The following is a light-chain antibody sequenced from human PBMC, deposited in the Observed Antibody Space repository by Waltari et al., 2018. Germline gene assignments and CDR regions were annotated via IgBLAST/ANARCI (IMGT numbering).Light chain of an antibody. CDR3: CSYAGSYTWV. Sequence: QSALTQPASVSGSPGQSITISCTGTSSDVGNYNLVSWYQQYPGKAPKVMIYDDNRRPSVVSDRVSGSKSGNTASLTISGVQAEDEADYYCCSYAGSYTWVFGGGTKLTVL. J-gene: IGLJ3*02. CDR2: DDN. CDR1: SSDVGNYNL. V-gene: IGLV2-23*01.